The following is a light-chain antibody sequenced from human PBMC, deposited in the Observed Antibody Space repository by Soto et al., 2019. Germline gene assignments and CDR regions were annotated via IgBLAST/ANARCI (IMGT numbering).Light chain of an antibody. CDR2: DAS. CDR3: QQHNSYSPT. J-gene: IGKJ1*01. V-gene: IGKV1-5*01. Sequence: DIQMTQSPSTLSASVGDRVTITCRASQSISSWLAWYQQKPGKAPKLLIYDASRLQSGVPSRFSGSGSGTEFTPTISSLQPDDFATYYCQQHNSYSPTFGQGTKVEIK. CDR1: QSISSW.